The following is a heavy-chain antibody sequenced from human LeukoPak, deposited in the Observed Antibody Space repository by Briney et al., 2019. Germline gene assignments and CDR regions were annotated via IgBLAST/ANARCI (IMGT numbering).Heavy chain of an antibody. V-gene: IGHV4-34*01. D-gene: IGHD6-19*01. CDR1: GGSFSGYY. CDR3: ARGVISYSSGWFKDY. Sequence: PSETLSLTCAVYGGSFSGYYWSWIRQPPGKGLEWIGEINHSGSTNYNPSLKSRVTISVDTSKNQFSLKLSSVTAADTAVYYCARGVISYSSGWFKDYWGQGTLVTVSS. CDR2: INHSGST. J-gene: IGHJ4*02.